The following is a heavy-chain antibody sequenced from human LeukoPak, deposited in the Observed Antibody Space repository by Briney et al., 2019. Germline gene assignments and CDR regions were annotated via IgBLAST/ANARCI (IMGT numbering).Heavy chain of an antibody. V-gene: IGHV4-59*08. J-gene: IGHJ4*02. CDR2: IYYSGTT. CDR1: GDSISRDY. D-gene: IGHD3-22*01. CDR3: ASNTGSDSSGYAY. Sequence: PSETLSLTCSVSGDSISRDYWNWIRQPPGKGLEWIGSIYYSGTTNYNPSLKSRVTISIDTSKSQFSLKLSSVTAADTAVYYCASNTGSDSSGYAYWGQGTLVTVSS.